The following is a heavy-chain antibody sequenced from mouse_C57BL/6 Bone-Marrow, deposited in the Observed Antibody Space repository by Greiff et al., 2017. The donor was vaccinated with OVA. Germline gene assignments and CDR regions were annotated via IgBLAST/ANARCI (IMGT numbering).Heavy chain of an antibody. CDR3: ARWGFYYGSLDY. CDR2: IYIGNGYT. J-gene: IGHJ2*01. D-gene: IGHD1-1*01. CDR1: GYTFTSYG. V-gene: IGHV1-58*01. Sequence: VQLKESGAELVRPGSSVKMSCKTSGYTFTSYGINWVKQRPGQGLEWIGYIYIGNGYTEYYEKFKGKATLTSDTSSSTAYMQLSSLTSEDSAIYFCARWGFYYGSLDYWGQGTTLTVSS.